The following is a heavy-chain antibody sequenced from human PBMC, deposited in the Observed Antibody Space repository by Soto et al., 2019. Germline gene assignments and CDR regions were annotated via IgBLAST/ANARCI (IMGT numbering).Heavy chain of an antibody. D-gene: IGHD3-10*01. CDR3: ARYPKPPVRGVIRYYYGMDV. V-gene: IGHV4-34*01. J-gene: IGHJ6*02. Sequence: PSETLSLTCAVYGGSFSGYYWSWIRQPPGKGLEWIGEINHSGSTNYNPSLKSRVTISVDTSKNQFSLKLSSVTAADTAVYYCARYPKPPVRGVIRYYYGMDVWGQGTTVTVSS. CDR2: INHSGST. CDR1: GGSFSGYY.